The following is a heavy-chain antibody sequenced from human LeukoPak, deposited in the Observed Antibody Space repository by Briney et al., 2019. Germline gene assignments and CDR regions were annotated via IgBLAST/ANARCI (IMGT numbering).Heavy chain of an antibody. D-gene: IGHD1-26*01. V-gene: IGHV1-46*01. J-gene: IGHJ5*02. CDR2: VNPSSGST. Sequence: ASVKVSCKASGYTFTSYFMHWVRQAPGQGLEWMGVVNPSSGSTTYSQKFQGRVTMTRDTSTSTVYMDLGSLRSDDTAVYYCARAVGPRGGNWFDPWGQGTLVTVSS. CDR3: ARAVGPRGGNWFDP. CDR1: GYTFTSYF.